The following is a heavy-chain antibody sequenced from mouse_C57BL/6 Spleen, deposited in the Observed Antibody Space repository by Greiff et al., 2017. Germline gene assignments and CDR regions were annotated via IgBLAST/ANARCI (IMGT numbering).Heavy chain of an antibody. D-gene: IGHD2-4*01. V-gene: IGHV1-80*01. CDR2: IYPGDGDT. Sequence: QVQLQQSGAELVKPGASVKISCKASGYAFSSYWMNWVKQRPGKGLEWIGQIYPGDGDTNYNGKFKGKATLTADKSSSTAYMQLSSLTSEDSAVYFCARGLGYYDYEVAYWGQGTLVTVSA. CDR3: ARGLGYYDYEVAY. J-gene: IGHJ3*01. CDR1: GYAFSSYW.